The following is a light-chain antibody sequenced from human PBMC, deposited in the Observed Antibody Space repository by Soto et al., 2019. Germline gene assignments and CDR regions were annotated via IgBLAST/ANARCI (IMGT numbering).Light chain of an antibody. V-gene: IGLV1-44*01. Sequence: QSVLTQPPSAAWTPGQTVTISCSGSSSNIGSNTVNWYQQLPGTAPKLLIYSNNQRPSGVPDRFSGSKSGTSASLAISGLQSEDEADYYCAAWDDSLNGYYVFGTGTKVTVL. CDR1: SSNIGSNT. CDR3: AAWDDSLNGYYV. J-gene: IGLJ1*01. CDR2: SNN.